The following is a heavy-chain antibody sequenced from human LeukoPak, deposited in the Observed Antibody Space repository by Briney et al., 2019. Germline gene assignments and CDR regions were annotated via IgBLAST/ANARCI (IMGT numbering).Heavy chain of an antibody. Sequence: GGSLRLSWAASGFTFSNYAMSWVRQAPGKGLEWVSAVSGRDDSTYYADSVKGRFTISRDTSKNTLYLQMNSLRAEDTAVYYCAKWGDYDILTGYYDSDYWGQGTLVTVSS. V-gene: IGHV3-23*01. CDR1: GFTFSNYA. CDR2: VSGRDDST. D-gene: IGHD3-9*01. J-gene: IGHJ4*02. CDR3: AKWGDYDILTGYYDSDY.